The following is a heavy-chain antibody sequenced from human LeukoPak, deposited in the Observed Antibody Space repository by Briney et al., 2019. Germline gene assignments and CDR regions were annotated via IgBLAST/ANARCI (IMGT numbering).Heavy chain of an antibody. Sequence: EASVKVSCKASGGTFSSYAISLVRPAPGQGLEWMGRIIPILGIANYAQKFQGRVTITADKSTSTAYIELSSLRSEDTAVYYCARGNPNRDGYNYWGQGTLVTVSS. CDR2: IIPILGIA. CDR1: GGTFSSYA. CDR3: ARGNPNRDGYNY. V-gene: IGHV1-69*04. D-gene: IGHD5-12*01. J-gene: IGHJ4*02.